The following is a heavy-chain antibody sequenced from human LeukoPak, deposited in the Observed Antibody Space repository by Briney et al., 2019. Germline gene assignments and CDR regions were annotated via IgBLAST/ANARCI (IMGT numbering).Heavy chain of an antibody. Sequence: GGSLRLSCAASGFTFSSYSMNWVRQAPGKGLEWVSYISSSSSTIYYADSVKGRFTISRDNAKNSLYLQMNSLRAEDTAVYYCARNGVGATIVIDYWGQGTLVTVSS. V-gene: IGHV3-48*01. D-gene: IGHD1-26*01. CDR2: ISSSSSTI. J-gene: IGHJ4*02. CDR3: ARNGVGATIVIDY. CDR1: GFTFSSYS.